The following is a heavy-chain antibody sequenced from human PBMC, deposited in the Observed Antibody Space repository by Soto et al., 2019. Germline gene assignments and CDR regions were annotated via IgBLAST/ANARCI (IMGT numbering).Heavy chain of an antibody. V-gene: IGHV3-7*01. CDR2: IKEDGSEK. Sequence: GGSLRLSCAASGFTFNKHWMSWVRQAPGKGLEWVANIKEDGSEKYYVDSVKGRFTISRDNAKNSLYLQMNSLRGDDTAFYYCGRDSKQWLYWGQGTLVTVSS. CDR1: GFTFNKHW. J-gene: IGHJ4*02. D-gene: IGHD6-19*01. CDR3: GRDSKQWLY.